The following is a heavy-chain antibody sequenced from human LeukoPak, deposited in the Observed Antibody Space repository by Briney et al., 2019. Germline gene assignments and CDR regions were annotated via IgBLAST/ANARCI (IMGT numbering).Heavy chain of an antibody. CDR2: IYPGDSDT. CDR1: GYSFTSYW. J-gene: IGHJ4*02. V-gene: IGHV5-51*01. CDR3: ARQMRYGNAPFDY. Sequence: GESLQISCKGSGYSFTSYWIGWVRQLPGKGLEWMGIIYPGDSDTGYSPSFQGQVTISADKSISTAYLQWSSLKASDTAMYYCARQMRYGNAPFDYWGQGTLVTVSS. D-gene: IGHD1-1*01.